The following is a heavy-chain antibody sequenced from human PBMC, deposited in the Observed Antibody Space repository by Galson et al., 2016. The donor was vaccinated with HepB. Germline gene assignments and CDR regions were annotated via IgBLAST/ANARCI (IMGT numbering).Heavy chain of an antibody. CDR3: ARETPIVGASYDY. D-gene: IGHD1-26*01. CDR1: GFTFSEYY. J-gene: IGHJ4*02. CDR2: VTNSGSAI. Sequence: SLRLSCAASGFTFSEYYMSWIRQAPGKGLELVSYVTNSGSAIHTADFVKGRFTISRDNAKNSLYLQMNSLRVEDTAVYYCARETPIVGASYDYWGQGTLVTVSS. V-gene: IGHV3-11*01.